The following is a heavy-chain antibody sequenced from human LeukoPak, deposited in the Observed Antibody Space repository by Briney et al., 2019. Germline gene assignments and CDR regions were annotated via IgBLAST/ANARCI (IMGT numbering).Heavy chain of an antibody. D-gene: IGHD2-2*01. CDR2: ISAGGGST. V-gene: IGHV3-23*01. CDR3: AKDGRSSTPGY. J-gene: IGHJ4*02. Sequence: SGGSLRLSCVISGFTFSSYTMSWVRQAPGKGLEWVSGISAGGGSTYHADSVKGRFTISRDNSKNTLYLQMNSLRAEDTAVYYCAKDGRSSTPGYWGQGTPVTVSS. CDR1: GFTFSSYT.